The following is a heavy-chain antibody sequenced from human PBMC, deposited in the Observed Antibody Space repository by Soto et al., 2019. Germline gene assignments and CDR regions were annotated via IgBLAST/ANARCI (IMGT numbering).Heavy chain of an antibody. CDR3: ARAVLAARPVASPYYFDY. D-gene: IGHD6-6*01. Sequence: EASLKVSCKASGYTFTSYYMHWVRQAPGQGLEWMGVIIPIFGTANYAQKFQGRVTITADESTSTAYMELSSLRSEDTAVYYCARAVLAARPVASPYYFDYWGQGTLVTVSS. J-gene: IGHJ4*02. CDR2: IIPIFGTA. V-gene: IGHV1-69*13. CDR1: GYTFTSYY.